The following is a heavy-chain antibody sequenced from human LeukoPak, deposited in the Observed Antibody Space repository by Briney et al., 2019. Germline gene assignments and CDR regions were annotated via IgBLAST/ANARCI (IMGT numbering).Heavy chain of an antibody. V-gene: IGHV3-48*01. CDR2: ISSSSSTI. J-gene: IGHJ3*02. Sequence: GGSLRLSCAASGFTFSSYSMNWVRQAPGKGLEWVSYISSSSSTIYYADSVKGRFTISRDNAKNSLYLQMNSLRAEDTAVYYCARAFSDGWFGESHAFDIWGQGTMVTVSS. CDR3: ARAFSDGWFGESHAFDI. D-gene: IGHD3-10*01. CDR1: GFTFSSYS.